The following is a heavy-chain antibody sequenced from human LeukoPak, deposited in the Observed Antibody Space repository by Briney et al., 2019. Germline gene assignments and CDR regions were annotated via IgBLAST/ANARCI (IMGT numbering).Heavy chain of an antibody. Sequence: SETLSLTCTVSGGSISSYYWSWIRQPAGKGLEWIGRIYTSGSTNYNPSLKSRVTMSVDTSKNQFSLKLSSVTAADTAVYSCSRDRSRGWLSDWGQGTLVTVSS. CDR2: IYTSGST. V-gene: IGHV4-4*07. CDR1: GGSISSYY. J-gene: IGHJ4*02. D-gene: IGHD6-19*01. CDR3: SRDRSRGWLSD.